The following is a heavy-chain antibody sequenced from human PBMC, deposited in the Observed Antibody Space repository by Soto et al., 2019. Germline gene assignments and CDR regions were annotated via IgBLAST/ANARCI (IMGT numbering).Heavy chain of an antibody. V-gene: IGHV1-3*01. CDR3: ARVYDFWSGYPAGY. D-gene: IGHD3-3*01. Sequence: QVQLVQSGAEVKKPGASVKVSCKASGYTFTSYAMHWVRQAPGQRLEWMGWINAGNGNTKYSQKFQGRVTITRDTSASTADMELSSLRSEDTAVYYCARVYDFWSGYPAGYWGQGTLVTVSS. J-gene: IGHJ4*02. CDR1: GYTFTSYA. CDR2: INAGNGNT.